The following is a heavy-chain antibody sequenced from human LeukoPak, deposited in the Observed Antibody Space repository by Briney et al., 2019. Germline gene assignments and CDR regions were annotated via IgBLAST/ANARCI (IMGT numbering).Heavy chain of an antibody. D-gene: IGHD3-22*01. V-gene: IGHV3-66*01. CDR3: AAKWLLRRY. CDR1: GFTVSSNY. CDR2: LFSGGTT. J-gene: IGHJ4*02. Sequence: GGSLRLSCTGSGFTVSSNYMSWVRQAPGKGLECVSMLFSGGTTNCADSVKGRFTISRDNSKNTLYLQMNNLTVEDTAVYYCAAKWLLRRYWGQGTLVTVSS.